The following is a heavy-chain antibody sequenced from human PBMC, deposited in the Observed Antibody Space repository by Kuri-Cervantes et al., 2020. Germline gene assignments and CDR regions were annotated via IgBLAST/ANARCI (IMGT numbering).Heavy chain of an antibody. J-gene: IGHJ4*02. CDR3: ARARLLWFGELSGAFDY. CDR2: ISWNSGSI. Sequence: LSLTCAASGFTFDDYAMHWVRQAPGKGPEWVSGISWNSGSIGYADSVKGRFTISRDNAKNSLYLQMNSLRAEDTAVYYCARARLLWFGELSGAFDYWGQGTLVTVSS. V-gene: IGHV3-9*01. D-gene: IGHD3-10*01. CDR1: GFTFDDYA.